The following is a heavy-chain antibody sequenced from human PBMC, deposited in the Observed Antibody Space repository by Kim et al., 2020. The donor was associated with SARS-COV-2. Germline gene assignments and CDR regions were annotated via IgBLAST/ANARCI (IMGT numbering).Heavy chain of an antibody. CDR3: AKDPGGQQLAEPSYYYYGMEV. Sequence: GGSLRLSCAASGFTFSSYGMHWVRQAPGKGLEWVAVISYDGSNKYYADSVKGRFTISRDNSKNTLYLQMNRLRAEDTAVYDCAKDPGGQQLAEPSYYYYGMEVWGQGTTGTVS. CDR2: ISYDGSNK. V-gene: IGHV3-30*18. J-gene: IGHJ6*02. D-gene: IGHD6-13*01. CDR1: GFTFSSYG.